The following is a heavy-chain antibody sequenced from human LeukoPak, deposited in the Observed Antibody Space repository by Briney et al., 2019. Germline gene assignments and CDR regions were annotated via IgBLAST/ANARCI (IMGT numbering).Heavy chain of an antibody. D-gene: IGHD2-2*01. Sequence: PGGSLRLSCAASGFTFSSYEMNWVRQAPGKGLGWVSYISGGGSTIYYADSVKGRFTISRDNAKNSLFLQMNSLRAEDTAVYYCARRYCSSTSCLLDYWGQGTLVTVSS. CDR3: ARRYCSSTSCLLDY. V-gene: IGHV3-48*03. CDR1: GFTFSSYE. CDR2: ISGGGSTI. J-gene: IGHJ4*02.